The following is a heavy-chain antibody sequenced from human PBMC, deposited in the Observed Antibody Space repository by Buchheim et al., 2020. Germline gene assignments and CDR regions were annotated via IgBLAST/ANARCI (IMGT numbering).Heavy chain of an antibody. Sequence: QVQLVESGGGVVQPGGSLRLSCAASGFTFSSYGMHWVRQAPGKGLEWVAVIWYDGSNKYYADSVKGRFTISRDNSKNTLYLQMNSLRAEDTAVYYCARGGAKYYDFWSGYYNPPYGMDVWGQGTT. CDR3: ARGGAKYYDFWSGYYNPPYGMDV. V-gene: IGHV3-33*01. CDR2: IWYDGSNK. J-gene: IGHJ6*02. CDR1: GFTFSSYG. D-gene: IGHD3-3*01.